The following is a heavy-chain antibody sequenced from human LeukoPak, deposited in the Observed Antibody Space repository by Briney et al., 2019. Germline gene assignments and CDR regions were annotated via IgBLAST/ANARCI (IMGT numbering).Heavy chain of an antibody. CDR1: GFTFNSYW. J-gene: IGHJ4*02. V-gene: IGHV3-74*01. CDR2: INTDGSST. Sequence: GGSLRLSCAASGFTFNSYWMHWVRQAPGKGLLWVSRINTDGSSTHYADSVKGRLAISRDNAKNMLYLQMNGLRAEDTAVYYCVVWGEDSSGHRFDHWGQGTLVTVSS. CDR3: VVWGEDSSGHRFDH. D-gene: IGHD3-22*01.